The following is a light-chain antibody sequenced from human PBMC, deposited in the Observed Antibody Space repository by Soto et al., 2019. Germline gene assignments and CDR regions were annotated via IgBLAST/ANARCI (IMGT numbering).Light chain of an antibody. CDR2: DAS. CDR1: QSVSSY. V-gene: IGKV3-11*01. CDR3: QQYVTSAIT. Sequence: EIVVTQSPATVSLSPGKSPPLSCRASQSVSSYLAWYQQKPGQAPRLLIYDASNRATGIPARFSGSGSGTDFTLTISRLEPEDFALYYCQQYVTSAITFGQGTRLEIK. J-gene: IGKJ5*01.